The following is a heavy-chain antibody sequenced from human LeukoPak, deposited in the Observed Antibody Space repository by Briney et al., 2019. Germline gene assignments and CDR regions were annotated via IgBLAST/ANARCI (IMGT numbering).Heavy chain of an antibody. V-gene: IGHV3-33*08. CDR3: ARDSYGMDV. Sequence: GGSLRLSCAASGVTISNYYMNWVRQAPGKGLEWVAVIWYDGSKEYYADSVKGRFTISRDNSKNTLYLQMNSLRAEDTAVYYCARDSYGMDVWGQGTTVTVSS. CDR2: IWYDGSKE. J-gene: IGHJ6*02. CDR1: GVTISNYY.